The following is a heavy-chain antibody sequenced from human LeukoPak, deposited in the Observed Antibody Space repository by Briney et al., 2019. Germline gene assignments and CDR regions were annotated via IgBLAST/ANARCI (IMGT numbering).Heavy chain of an antibody. CDR1: GGSISSYY. Sequence: KPSETLSLTCTVSGGSISSYYWSWIRQPAGKGLEWIGRIYTSGSTNYNPSLKSRVTMSVDTSKNQFSLKLSSVTAADTAVYYCARDCSGGSCYFNGAFDIWGQGTMVTVSS. V-gene: IGHV4-4*07. CDR3: ARDCSGGSCYFNGAFDI. CDR2: IYTSGST. D-gene: IGHD2-15*01. J-gene: IGHJ3*02.